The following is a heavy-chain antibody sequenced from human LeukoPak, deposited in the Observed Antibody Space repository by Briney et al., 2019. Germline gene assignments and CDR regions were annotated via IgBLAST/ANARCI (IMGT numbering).Heavy chain of an antibody. CDR2: ISGDGGST. J-gene: IGHJ3*02. D-gene: IGHD5-18*01. CDR1: GFTFDDYA. V-gene: IGHV3-43*02. CDR3: AEDQNGYSYGVADDAFDI. Sequence: PGGSLRLSCAASGFTFDDYAMHWVRQAPGKGLEWVSLISGDGGSTYYADSVKGRFTISRDNSKNSLYLQMNSLRTEDTALYYCAEDQNGYSYGVADDAFDIWGQGTMVTVSS.